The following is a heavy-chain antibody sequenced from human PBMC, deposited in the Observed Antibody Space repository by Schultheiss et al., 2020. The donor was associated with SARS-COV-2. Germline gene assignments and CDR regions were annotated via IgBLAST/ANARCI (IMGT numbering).Heavy chain of an antibody. D-gene: IGHD3-10*01. CDR1: GYTFTSYD. CDR3: ARGRGFGELSLTMNYYYGMDV. Sequence: ASVKVSCKASGYTFTSYDINWVRQATGQGLEWMGIINPSGGSTSYAQKFQGRVTMTRDTSTSTVYMELSSLRSEDTAVYYCARGRGFGELSLTMNYYYGMDVWGQGTTVTVSS. V-gene: IGHV1-46*01. J-gene: IGHJ6*02. CDR2: INPSGGST.